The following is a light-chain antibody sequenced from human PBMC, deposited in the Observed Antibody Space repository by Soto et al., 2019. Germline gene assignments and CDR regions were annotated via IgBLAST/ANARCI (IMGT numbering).Light chain of an antibody. Sequence: SYELTQPPSVSVSLGQTASITCSGDNLVDKYACWYQQKPGQSPVLVIYQDSKLPSGIPERFSGSNSGNTATLTISGTQAMDEADYYCQAWDSSTGVFGTGTKVTVL. J-gene: IGLJ1*01. CDR3: QAWDSSTGV. CDR2: QDS. CDR1: NLVDKY. V-gene: IGLV3-1*01.